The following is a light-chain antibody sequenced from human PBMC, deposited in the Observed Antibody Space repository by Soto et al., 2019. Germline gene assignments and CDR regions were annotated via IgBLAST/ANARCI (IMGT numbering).Light chain of an antibody. J-gene: IGLJ1*01. Sequence: QSVLTQPASVSGSPRQSITISCTGTSSDVGGYNLVSWFQQHPGKAPKLMIFEVTKRPSGVSDRFSGSKSGNTASLTISGLQAEDEADYYCCSYAGNTTYVFGIGTKLTVL. CDR1: SSDVGGYNL. V-gene: IGLV2-23*02. CDR2: EVT. CDR3: CSYAGNTTYV.